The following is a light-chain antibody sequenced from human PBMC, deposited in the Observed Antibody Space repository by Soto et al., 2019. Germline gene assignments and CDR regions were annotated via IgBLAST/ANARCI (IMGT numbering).Light chain of an antibody. Sequence: DIQMTQSPSTLSGSVGDRVTITCRASQTISSWLAWYQQKPGKAPKLLIYKASTLNRGVPSRFSGRGSGTEFTLTISSLQPDDFATYYCQHYNSYSEAFGQGTKVDIK. V-gene: IGKV1-5*03. CDR3: QHYNSYSEA. CDR2: KAS. J-gene: IGKJ1*01. CDR1: QTISSW.